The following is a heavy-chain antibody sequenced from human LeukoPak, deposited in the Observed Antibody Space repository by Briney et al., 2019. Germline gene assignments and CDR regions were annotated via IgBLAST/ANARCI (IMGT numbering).Heavy chain of an antibody. CDR2: INPNSGGT. Sequence: ASVKVSCKASGHTFTGYYMHWVRQAPGQGLEWMGWINPNSGGTNYAQKFQGRVTMTRDTSISTAYMELSRLRSDDTAVYYCASLSDYGDYSDYPNFDYWGQGTLVTVSS. CDR3: ASLSDYGDYSDYPNFDY. J-gene: IGHJ4*02. CDR1: GHTFTGYY. V-gene: IGHV1-2*02. D-gene: IGHD4-17*01.